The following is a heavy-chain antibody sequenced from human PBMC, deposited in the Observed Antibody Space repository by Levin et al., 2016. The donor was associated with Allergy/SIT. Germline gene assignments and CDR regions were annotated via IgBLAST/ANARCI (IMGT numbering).Heavy chain of an antibody. CDR2: IYNSGST. J-gene: IGHJ3*02. Sequence: RQAPGKGLEWIGYIYNSGSTNYNPSLKSRVTVSVDTSKNQFSLKLSSVTAADTAVYYCARDDRYCSGGSCYPGAFDIWGQGTMVTVSS. D-gene: IGHD2-15*01. V-gene: IGHV4-59*01. CDR3: ARDDRYCSGGSCYPGAFDI.